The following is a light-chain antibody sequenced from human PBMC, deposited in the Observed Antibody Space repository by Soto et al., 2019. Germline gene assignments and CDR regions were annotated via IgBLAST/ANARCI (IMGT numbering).Light chain of an antibody. CDR2: HVS. CDR3: SSFTSSSSYV. CDR1: SSDVGAYNY. J-gene: IGLJ1*01. V-gene: IGLV2-14*03. Sequence: QSVLTQPASVSGSPGQAITISCTGTSSDVGAYNYVSWYQQHPGRAPQLIIYHVSNRPSGVSNRFSGSKSDNTASLTISGLQAEDEADYYCSSFTSSSSYVFGPGTKVTLL.